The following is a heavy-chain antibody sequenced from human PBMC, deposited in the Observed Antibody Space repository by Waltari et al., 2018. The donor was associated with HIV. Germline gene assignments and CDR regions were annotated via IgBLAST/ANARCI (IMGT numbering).Heavy chain of an antibody. CDR2: AIPMFGTA. Sequence: QVHLVQSGAEVKKPGSSVKVFCKASGGAFVSHSFNWVRQAPGQGLEWMGRAIPMFGTANYARKFQGRVTITADKSTTTAYMELNGLRIDDTAVYYCASARETMGVDFDSWGQGTLVTVS. D-gene: IGHD3-3*01. CDR3: ASARETMGVDFDS. V-gene: IGHV1-69*08. J-gene: IGHJ5*01. CDR1: GGAFVSHS.